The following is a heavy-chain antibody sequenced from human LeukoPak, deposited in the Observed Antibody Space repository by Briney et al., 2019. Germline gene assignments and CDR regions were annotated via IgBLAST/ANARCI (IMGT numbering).Heavy chain of an antibody. CDR3: ARSNQADDY. J-gene: IGHJ4*02. D-gene: IGHD4-11*01. CDR1: GFTFSDYW. CDR2: INTGGSSR. Sequence: GGSLRLSCAASGFTFSDYWMHWVRQVPGKGLVWVSRINTGGSSRTYADSVKGRFTISRDNAKNTLYLQMNGLRAEDTAVYYCARSNQADDYWGQGTLVTVSS. V-gene: IGHV3-74*01.